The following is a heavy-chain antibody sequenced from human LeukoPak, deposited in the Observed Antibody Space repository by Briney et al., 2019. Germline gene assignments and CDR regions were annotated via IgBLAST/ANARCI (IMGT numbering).Heavy chain of an antibody. CDR1: GGSISSYY. Sequence: PSETLSLTCTVPGGSISSYYWSWIRQPPGKGLEWIGYIYYSGSTNYNPSLKSRVTISVDTSKNQFSLKLSSVTAEDTAVYYCATLDYGDYYFDYWGQGTLVTVSS. CDR3: ATLDYGDYYFDY. D-gene: IGHD4-17*01. J-gene: IGHJ4*02. CDR2: IYYSGST. V-gene: IGHV4-59*01.